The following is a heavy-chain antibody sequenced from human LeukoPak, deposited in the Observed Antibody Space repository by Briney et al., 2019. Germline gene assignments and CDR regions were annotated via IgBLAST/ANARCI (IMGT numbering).Heavy chain of an antibody. Sequence: SETLSLTCTVSGGSITNYYWSWIRQPPGQGLEWIGYIHNSGSTNYNPSLSSRVTISVDTSKNQFSLKLSSVTAADTAVYYCARHPGSHCSTATCYTGGVFDYWGQGTLVTVSS. CDR2: IHNSGST. D-gene: IGHD2-2*02. V-gene: IGHV4-59*01. CDR1: GGSITNYY. CDR3: ARHPGSHCSTATCYTGGVFDY. J-gene: IGHJ4*02.